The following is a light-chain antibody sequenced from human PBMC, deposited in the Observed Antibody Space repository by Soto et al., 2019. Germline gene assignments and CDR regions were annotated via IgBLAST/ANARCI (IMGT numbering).Light chain of an antibody. V-gene: IGKV3-20*01. CDR2: GAS. Sequence: EIVLTQSPGTLSLSPGERATLSCRASQSVSSSYLAWYQQKPGQGPRLLIYGASSRATGIPDRFSGSGSGTDFTLTISRLEPEDFAVYYCQQYGSSPSWTFGQGTKVDIK. CDR3: QQYGSSPSWT. CDR1: QSVSSSY. J-gene: IGKJ1*01.